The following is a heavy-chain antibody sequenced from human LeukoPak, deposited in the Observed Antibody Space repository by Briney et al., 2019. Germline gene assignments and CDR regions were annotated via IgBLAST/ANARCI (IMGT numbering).Heavy chain of an antibody. V-gene: IGHV1-8*02. J-gene: IGHJ5*02. D-gene: IGHD1-26*01. CDR1: GYTFTGYY. CDR2: MNPNSGNT. CDR3: ALARAGDNWFDP. Sequence: ASVKVSCKASGYTFTGYYMHWVRQATGQGLEWMGWMNPNSGNTGYAQKFQGRVTMTRNTSISTAYMELSSLRSEDTAVYYCALARAGDNWFDPWGQGTLVTVSS.